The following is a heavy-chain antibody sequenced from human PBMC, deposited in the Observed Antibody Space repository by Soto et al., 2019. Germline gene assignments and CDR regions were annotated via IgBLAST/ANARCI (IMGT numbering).Heavy chain of an antibody. CDR3: ARALDIAAAGTPWFDP. CDR1: GFTFDDYG. V-gene: IGHV3-20*01. D-gene: IGHD6-13*01. CDR2: INWNGGST. Sequence: GSLRLSCAASGFTFDDYGMSWVRQAPGKGLEWVSGINWNGGSTGYADSVKGRFTISRDNAKNSLYLQMNSLRAEDTALYHCARALDIAAAGTPWFDPWGQGTLVTGSS. J-gene: IGHJ5*02.